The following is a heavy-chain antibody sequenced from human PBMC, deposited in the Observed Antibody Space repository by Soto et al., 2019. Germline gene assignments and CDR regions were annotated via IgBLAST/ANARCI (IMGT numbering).Heavy chain of an antibody. Sequence: SLRLSCAASGFTFDDYAMHWVRQVPGKGLEWVSGISWNSGVIVYADSVKGRFTISRDNAKRFLYLQMNSLGAEDTALYYCAKDMVPNSSGWYYFDYWGQGTLVTVS. CDR2: ISWNSGVI. CDR3: AKDMVPNSSGWYYFDY. CDR1: GFTFDDYA. D-gene: IGHD6-13*01. V-gene: IGHV3-9*01. J-gene: IGHJ4*02.